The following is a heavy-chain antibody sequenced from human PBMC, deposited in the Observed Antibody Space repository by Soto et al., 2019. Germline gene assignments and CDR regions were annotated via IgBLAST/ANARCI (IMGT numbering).Heavy chain of an antibody. D-gene: IGHD3-9*01. CDR3: ARRRQYYDILTGLGWDWLVP. J-gene: IGHJ5*02. Sequence: SETLSLTCTVAGGSISSSSYYWGWIRQPPGKGLEWIGSIYYSGSTYYNPSLKSRVTISVDTSKNQFSLKLSSVTAADTAVYYCARRRQYYDILTGLGWDWLVPWGPGTLLTVSS. CDR2: IYYSGST. CDR1: GGSISSSSYY. V-gene: IGHV4-39*01.